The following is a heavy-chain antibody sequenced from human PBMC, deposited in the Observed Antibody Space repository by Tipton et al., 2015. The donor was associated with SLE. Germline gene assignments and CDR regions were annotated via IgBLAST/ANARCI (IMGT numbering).Heavy chain of an antibody. V-gene: IGHV4-38-2*02. Sequence: TPSLTCAVSGYFISSGYYWGWIRQPPGKGLEWIGIAYHSGSTYYNPSLESRVTISIDTSKNQFSLKLTSVTAADTAVYFCARDRSSVSDWGQGTLVTVSS. J-gene: IGHJ4*02. D-gene: IGHD5/OR15-5a*01. CDR3: ARDRSSVSD. CDR1: GYFISSGYY. CDR2: AYHSGST.